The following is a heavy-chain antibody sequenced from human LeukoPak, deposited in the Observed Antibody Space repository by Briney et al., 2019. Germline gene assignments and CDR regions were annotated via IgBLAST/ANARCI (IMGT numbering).Heavy chain of an antibody. CDR3: AKDEVTSGGGLDY. CDR2: IYSGGIT. D-gene: IGHD3-16*01. J-gene: IGHJ4*02. V-gene: IGHV3-53*01. CDR1: GFTVSSRF. Sequence: GGSLRLSCAASGFTVSSRFMHWVRQAPGKGLEWVSVIYSGGITYYADSVKGRFTVSRDNSRNTMYLHMNSLKVEDTAVYYCAKDEVTSGGGLDYWGQGTLVTVSS.